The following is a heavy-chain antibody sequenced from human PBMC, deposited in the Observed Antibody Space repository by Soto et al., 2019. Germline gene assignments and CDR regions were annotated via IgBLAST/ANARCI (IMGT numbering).Heavy chain of an antibody. CDR2: INTATGGT. Sequence: ASVRVSCKASGYMFTTHAIFWVRQAPGQRPEWMGWINTATGGTAYSQNFQGRVTITRDTSATTAFMELSGLTSEDTDVYYCAREYGSGPYYQAFDIWGQGTLVTVPS. CDR3: AREYGSGPYYQAFDI. CDR1: GYMFTTHA. J-gene: IGHJ3*02. D-gene: IGHD3-10*01. V-gene: IGHV1-3*04.